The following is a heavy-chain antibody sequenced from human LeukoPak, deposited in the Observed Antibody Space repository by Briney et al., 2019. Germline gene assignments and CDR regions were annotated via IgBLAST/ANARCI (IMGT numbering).Heavy chain of an antibody. V-gene: IGHV4-39*01. CDR2: IYDSRTI. CDR3: ARHDGRSGGTMGALDS. D-gene: IGHD2-15*01. J-gene: IGHJ4*02. CDR1: GGSISSGSHH. Sequence: SETLSLTCTVSGGSISSGSHHWGWFRQSPGKGLEWIGSIYDSRTIYYNPSLNSRVTISAVTSKSQFSLQLNSVTAADTAVYYCARHDGRSGGTMGALDSWGQGSLVTVSS.